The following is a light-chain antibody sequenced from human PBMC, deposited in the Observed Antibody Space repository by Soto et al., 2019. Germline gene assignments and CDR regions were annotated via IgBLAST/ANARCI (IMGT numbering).Light chain of an antibody. Sequence: EIVRTQSPGTLSFSPGERATLSCTASQWSNSGYLAWYQQKPGQAPRLLIYGASSRASGIPDRFSGSESGTDFTLTVSRLEPEDFAVFYCQQYGSSPPAFGQGTKVEIK. CDR1: QWSNSGY. J-gene: IGKJ2*01. V-gene: IGKV3-20*01. CDR2: GAS. CDR3: QQYGSSPPA.